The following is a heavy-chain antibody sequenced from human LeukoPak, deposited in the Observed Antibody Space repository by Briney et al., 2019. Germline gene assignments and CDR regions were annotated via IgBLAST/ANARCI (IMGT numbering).Heavy chain of an antibody. D-gene: IGHD5-18*01. Sequence: GGSLRLSCAASGFTFSSYAMSWVRQAPGKGLEWVANIKQDGSEKYYVDSVKGRFTISRDNAKNSLYLQMNSLRAEDTAVYYCARLPLDTAMVASLYYYYYGMDVWGQGTTVTVSS. V-gene: IGHV3-7*01. CDR1: GFTFSSYA. CDR3: ARLPLDTAMVASLYYYYYGMDV. CDR2: IKQDGSEK. J-gene: IGHJ6*02.